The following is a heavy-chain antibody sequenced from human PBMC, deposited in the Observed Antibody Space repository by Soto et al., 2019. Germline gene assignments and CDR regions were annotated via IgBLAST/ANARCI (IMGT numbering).Heavy chain of an antibody. V-gene: IGHV1-46*03. D-gene: IGHD2-2*01. CDR1: GYTFARYY. J-gene: IGHJ5*02. CDR2: IHPSTGGT. CDR3: AREGCSSVTCYDNWNWFDP. Sequence: ASVKVSCKASGYTFARYYIHWVRQAPGQGLEWMGMIHPSTGGTTYAQRFQGRITMTSDTPTSTVYMELSSLRSEDTAVYYCAREGCSSVTCYDNWNWFDPWGQGTQVTVSS.